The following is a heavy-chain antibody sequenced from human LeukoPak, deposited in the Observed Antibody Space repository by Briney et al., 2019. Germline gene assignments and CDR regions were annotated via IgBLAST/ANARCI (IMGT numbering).Heavy chain of an antibody. Sequence: SETLSLTCAVYGGSFSGYYWSWIRQPPGKGLEWIGEINHSGSTNYNPSLKSRVTVSVDTSKNQFSLKLSSVTAADTAVYYCARDGTDYGGSQRREVYFDYWGQGTLVTVSS. CDR3: ARDGTDYGGSQRREVYFDY. CDR1: GGSFSGYY. J-gene: IGHJ4*02. V-gene: IGHV4-34*01. D-gene: IGHD2-21*01. CDR2: INHSGST.